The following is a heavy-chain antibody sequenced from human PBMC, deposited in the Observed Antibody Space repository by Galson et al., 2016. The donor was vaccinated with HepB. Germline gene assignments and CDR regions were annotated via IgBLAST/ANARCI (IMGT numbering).Heavy chain of an antibody. D-gene: IGHD2-2*01. CDR3: ARGGLYCVGTSCRRQFPLPDPLDY. Sequence: LRLSCAASGLTFSRYWMHWVRQAPGKGLVWVSRINSDDSSASYADSVKGRFTISRDNAKNTLFLQMNSLRAENTAVYHCARGGLYCVGTSCRRQFPLPDPLDYWGQGTLVTVSS. CDR1: GLTFSRYW. V-gene: IGHV3-74*01. J-gene: IGHJ4*02. CDR2: INSDDSSA.